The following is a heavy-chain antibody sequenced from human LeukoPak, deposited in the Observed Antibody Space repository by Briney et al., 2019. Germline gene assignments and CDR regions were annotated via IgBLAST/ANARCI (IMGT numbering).Heavy chain of an antibody. CDR3: ARDPTPSDYGDYGFAY. J-gene: IGHJ4*02. CDR2: IYYSGST. CDR1: GGSISSGGYY. D-gene: IGHD4-17*01. V-gene: IGHV4-31*03. Sequence: PSETLSLTCTVSGGSISSGGYYWSWIRQHPGKGLEWIGYIYYSGSTYYNPSLKSRVTISVDTSKNQFSLKLSSVTAADTAVYYCARDPTPSDYGDYGFAYWGQGTLVTVSS.